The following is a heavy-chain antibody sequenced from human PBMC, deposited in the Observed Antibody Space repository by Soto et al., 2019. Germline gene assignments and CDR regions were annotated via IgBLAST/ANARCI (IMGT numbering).Heavy chain of an antibody. Sequence: QVQLVESGGGLVKPGGSLRLSCAASGFTFSDYYMSWIRQAPGKGLEWVSYISSSSSYTNYADSVKGRFTISRDNAKNSLYLQMNSLRAEDTAVYYCARAERPDYGVQWGEAYYFDYWGQGTLVTVSS. J-gene: IGHJ4*02. V-gene: IGHV3-11*06. CDR2: ISSSSSYT. CDR3: ARAERPDYGVQWGEAYYFDY. D-gene: IGHD4-17*01. CDR1: GFTFSDYY.